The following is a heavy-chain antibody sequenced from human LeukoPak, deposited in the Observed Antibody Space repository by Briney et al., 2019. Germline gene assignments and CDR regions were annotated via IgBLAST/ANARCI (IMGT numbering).Heavy chain of an antibody. CDR2: INHSGST. J-gene: IGHJ4*02. V-gene: IGHV4-34*01. CDR1: GGSFSGYY. D-gene: IGHD5-18*01. CDR3: ARSNTATRIDY. Sequence: SETLSLTCAVYGGSFSGYYWSWLRQPPGKGLEWIGEINHSGSTNYNPSLKSRVTISVDTSKNQFSLKLSSVTAADTAVYYCARSNTATRIDYWGQGTLVTVSS.